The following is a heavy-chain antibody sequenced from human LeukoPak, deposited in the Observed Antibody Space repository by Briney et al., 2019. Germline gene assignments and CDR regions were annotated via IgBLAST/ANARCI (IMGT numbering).Heavy chain of an antibody. CDR2: IRYDGSNK. CDR1: GFTFSSYG. J-gene: IGHJ3*02. V-gene: IGHV3-30*02. D-gene: IGHD2-2*01. CDR3: AKDGSQLLEDAFDI. Sequence: PGWSLRLSCAASGFTFSSYGMHWVRQAPGKGLEWVAFIRYDGSNKYYADSVKGRFTISRDNSKNTLYLQMNSLRAEDTAVYYCAKDGSQLLEDAFDIWGQGTMVTVSS.